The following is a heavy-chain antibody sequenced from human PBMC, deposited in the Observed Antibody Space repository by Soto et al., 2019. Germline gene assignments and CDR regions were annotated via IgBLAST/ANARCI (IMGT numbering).Heavy chain of an antibody. V-gene: IGHV3-30-3*02. Sequence: QVQLVESGGGVVQPARSLRLSCVVSGFTFRNYAMHWVRQAPGKGLEWVAVISYDGSNKYYADSVKGRFTISRDNSKNTMYLQMNSLRAEDTAVYYCAKPIRSPLPFGLWGRGTLVTVSS. CDR2: ISYDGSNK. CDR1: GFTFRNYA. D-gene: IGHD3-10*01. CDR3: AKPIRSPLPFGL. J-gene: IGHJ2*01.